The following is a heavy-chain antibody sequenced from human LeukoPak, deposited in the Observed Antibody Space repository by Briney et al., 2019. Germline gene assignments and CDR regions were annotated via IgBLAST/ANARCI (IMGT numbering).Heavy chain of an antibody. D-gene: IGHD5-18*01. CDR2: ISSSSSYI. CDR1: GFTFSSYA. V-gene: IGHV3-21*01. J-gene: IGHJ4*02. Sequence: GGSLRLSCAASGFTFSSYAMSWVRQAPGKGLEWVSSISSSSSYIYYADSVKGRFTISRDNAKNSLYLQMNSLRAEDTAVYYCASRFTAMVAPPDYWGQGTLVTVSS. CDR3: ASRFTAMVAPPDY.